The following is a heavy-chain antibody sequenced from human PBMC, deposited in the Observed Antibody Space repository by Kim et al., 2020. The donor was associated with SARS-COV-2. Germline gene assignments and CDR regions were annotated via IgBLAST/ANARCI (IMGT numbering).Heavy chain of an antibody. CDR2: ISGSGGST. D-gene: IGHD6-13*01. Sequence: GGSLRLSCAASGFTFSSYAMSWVRQAPGKGLEWVSAISGSGGSTYYADSVKGRFTISRDNSKNTLYLQMNSLRAEDTAVYYCAKASAPYSSSWYGYFDYWGQGTLVTVSS. J-gene: IGHJ4*02. V-gene: IGHV3-23*01. CDR1: GFTFSSYA. CDR3: AKASAPYSSSWYGYFDY.